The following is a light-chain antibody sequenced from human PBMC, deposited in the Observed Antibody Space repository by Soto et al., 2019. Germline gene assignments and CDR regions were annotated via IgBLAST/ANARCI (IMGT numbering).Light chain of an antibody. CDR2: WAS. CDR1: QTVLRSSNNKNH. CDR3: QQYYSTPWT. Sequence: DLVMTPSPDSLAVSLGERATINCKSSQTVLRSSNNKNHLAWYQQKPGQPPKLLIHWASIRESGVPDRFSGSGSGTDFTLTINSLQAEDVAVYYCQQYYSTPWTFGQGTKVDIK. V-gene: IGKV4-1*01. J-gene: IGKJ1*01.